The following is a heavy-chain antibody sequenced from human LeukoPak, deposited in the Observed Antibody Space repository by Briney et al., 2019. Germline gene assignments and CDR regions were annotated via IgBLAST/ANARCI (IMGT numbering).Heavy chain of an antibody. CDR3: ARDNDSSGWYFDY. V-gene: IGHV3-48*03. CDR2: ISSSGSTI. J-gene: IGHJ4*02. CDR1: GFTFSSYE. D-gene: IGHD6-19*01. Sequence: PGGSLRLSCAASGFTFSSYEMNWVRQAPGKGLEWVSYISSSGSTIYYADSVKGRFIISRDNVRNSLYLQMNSLRAEDTALYYCARDNDSSGWYFDYWGQGTLVTVSS.